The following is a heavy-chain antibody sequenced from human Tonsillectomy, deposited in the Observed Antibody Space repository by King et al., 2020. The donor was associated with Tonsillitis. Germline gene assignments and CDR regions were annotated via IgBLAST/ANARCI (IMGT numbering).Heavy chain of an antibody. CDR3: AKDRGRSKIYYGMDV. CDR2: ILHDGSNK. CDR1: GFTFSSYG. Sequence: VQLVESGGGVVQPGRSLRLSCAASGFTFSSYGMHWVRQTPGKGLEWVAVILHDGSNKYYADSVKGRFTISRDNSKNTLYLQMNSLRAEDTAVYYCAKDRGRSKIYYGMDVWGQGTTVTVSS. V-gene: IGHV3-30*18. J-gene: IGHJ6*02.